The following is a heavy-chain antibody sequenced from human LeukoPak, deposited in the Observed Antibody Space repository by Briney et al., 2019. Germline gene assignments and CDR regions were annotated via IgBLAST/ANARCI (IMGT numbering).Heavy chain of an antibody. CDR1: GFTFSSYA. Sequence: PGGSLRLSCAASGFTFSSYAMSWVRQAPGKGLEWVSAISGSGGSTYYADSVKGRFTISRDNSKNTLYLQMNSLRAEDTAVYYCAKENLAYCGGDCYLAEYFQHWGQGTLVTVSS. CDR3: AKENLAYCGGDCYLAEYFQH. V-gene: IGHV3-23*01. D-gene: IGHD2-21*02. CDR2: ISGSGGST. J-gene: IGHJ1*01.